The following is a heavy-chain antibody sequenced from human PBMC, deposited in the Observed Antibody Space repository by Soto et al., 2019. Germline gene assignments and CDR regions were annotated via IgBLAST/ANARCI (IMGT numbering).Heavy chain of an antibody. D-gene: IGHD2-15*01. CDR2: INSDGSST. V-gene: IGHV3-74*01. CDR1: GFTFSAYW. Sequence: EVHLVESGGGLVQPGGSLRLSCAASGFTFSAYWMHWVRQAPGKGLVWVSHINSDGSSTSYADSVKGRFTISRDNAKNTVYLQMSSLRAEDTAVYYCGRGGWCSGHNCPFVYWGQGTPVPVSS. J-gene: IGHJ4*02. CDR3: GRGGWCSGHNCPFVY.